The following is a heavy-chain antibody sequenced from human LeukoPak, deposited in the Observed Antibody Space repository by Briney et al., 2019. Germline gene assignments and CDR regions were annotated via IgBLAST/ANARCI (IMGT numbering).Heavy chain of an antibody. J-gene: IGHJ4*02. CDR3: ARNRSMTITPGSDH. Sequence: PSETLSLTCAVSGYSIRSGDYWGWIRQSPGKGLEWIGSIYHSGSTHYNPSLKSRVTISVDTSKNQFSLMLSSVTAADTAVYYCARNRSMTITPGSDHWGQGTLVTVSS. V-gene: IGHV4-38-2*01. D-gene: IGHD4/OR15-4a*01. CDR2: IYHSGST. CDR1: GYSIRSGDY.